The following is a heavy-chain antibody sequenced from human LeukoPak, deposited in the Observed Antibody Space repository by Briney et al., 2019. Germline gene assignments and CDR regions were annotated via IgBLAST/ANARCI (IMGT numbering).Heavy chain of an antibody. CDR1: GFTFSGSA. Sequence: GGSLRLPCAASGFTFSGSAIHWVRQASGKGLEWVGRIRSKANSYATEYAASVKGRFTISRDDPEKTAYLQMNSLKIEDTAVYYCTRMGSGRSVDYWGQGTLVTVSS. D-gene: IGHD1-26*01. V-gene: IGHV3-73*01. CDR3: TRMGSGRSVDY. CDR2: IRSKANSYAT. J-gene: IGHJ4*02.